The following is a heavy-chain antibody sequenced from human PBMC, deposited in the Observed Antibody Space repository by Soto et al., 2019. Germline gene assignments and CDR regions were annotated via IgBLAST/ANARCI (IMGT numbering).Heavy chain of an antibody. V-gene: IGHV1-3*05. J-gene: IGHJ4*02. CDR2: INAGNGNT. Sequence: QVQLVQSGAEEKKPGASVKVSCKASGYTFTSYAMHWVRQAPGQRLEWMGGINAGNGNTKYSQKFQGRVTITRDTSASTPYMELSSLRSEDTAVYYCARHGSAWDYWGQGTLVTLSS. CDR1: GYTFTSYA. D-gene: IGHD6-19*01. CDR3: ARHGSAWDY.